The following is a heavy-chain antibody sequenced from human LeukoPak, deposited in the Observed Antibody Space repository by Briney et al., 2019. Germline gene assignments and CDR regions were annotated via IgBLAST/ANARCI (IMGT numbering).Heavy chain of an antibody. CDR3: ARFPYQLLDYFDY. CDR2: IYPGDSDT. CDR1: GYSFTSYW. J-gene: IGHJ4*02. Sequence: GESLKISCKGSGYSFTSYWIGWVRQMPGKSLEWMGIIYPGDSDTRYSPSFQGQVTISADKSISTAYLQWSSLKASDTAMYYCARFPYQLLDYFDYWGQGTLVTVSS. D-gene: IGHD2-2*01. V-gene: IGHV5-51*01.